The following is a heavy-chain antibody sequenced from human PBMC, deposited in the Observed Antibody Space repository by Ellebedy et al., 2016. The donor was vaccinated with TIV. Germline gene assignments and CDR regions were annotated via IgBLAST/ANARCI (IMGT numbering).Heavy chain of an antibody. V-gene: IGHV3-30*03. CDR3: ARTQGNSGTYYPLFY. CDR1: GFTFSSYG. D-gene: IGHD1-26*01. Sequence: GESLKISCAASGFTFSSYGMHWVRQAPGKGLEWVAVISYDGNYKYYADSVKGRFTISRDRSKNTLYLQMNSMRADDTAVYYCARTQGNSGTYYPLFYWGQGTPVTVSS. CDR2: ISYDGNYK. J-gene: IGHJ4*02.